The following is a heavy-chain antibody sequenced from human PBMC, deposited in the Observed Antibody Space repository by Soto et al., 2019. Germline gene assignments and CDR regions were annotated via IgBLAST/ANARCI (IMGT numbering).Heavy chain of an antibody. CDR2: IIPILGIA. CDR1: GGTFSSYT. V-gene: IGHV1-69*08. D-gene: IGHD3-10*01. J-gene: IGHJ4*02. CDR3: AREEYDYGSGAVFDY. Sequence: QVQLVQSGAEVKKPGSSVKVSCKASGGTFSSYTISWVRQAPGQGLEWMGRIIPILGIANYAQKFQGRVTITADKSTSTASMEPSSLRSEDTAVYYCAREEYDYGSGAVFDYWGKGTLVTVPS.